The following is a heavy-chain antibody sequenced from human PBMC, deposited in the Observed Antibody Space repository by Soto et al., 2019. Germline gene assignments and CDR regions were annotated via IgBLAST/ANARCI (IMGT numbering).Heavy chain of an antibody. V-gene: IGHV6-1*01. Sequence: SQTLSLTCAISGDSVSSNSAAWNWIRQSPSRGLEWLGRTYYRSKWYNDYAVSVKSRITINPDTSKNQFSLQLNSVTPEDTAVYYCAREGPSLITGTTLFDYWGKGTLVTVAS. CDR1: GDSVSSNSAA. J-gene: IGHJ4*02. CDR3: AREGPSLITGTTLFDY. CDR2: TYYRSKWYN. D-gene: IGHD1-7*01.